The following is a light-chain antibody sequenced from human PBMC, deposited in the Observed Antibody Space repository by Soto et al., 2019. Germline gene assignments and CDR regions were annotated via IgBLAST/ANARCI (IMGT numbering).Light chain of an antibody. CDR2: DVS. J-gene: IGLJ1*01. Sequence: QSALTQPASVSGSPGQSITISCTGTSSDVGGYNYVSWYQQHPGKAPKLMIFDVSHRPSGVSNRFSASKSGNTASLTISGLQAEDEADYYCSSYTSSSAPVVFGTGTKLTVL. CDR1: SSDVGGYNY. CDR3: SSYTSSSAPVV. V-gene: IGLV2-14*01.